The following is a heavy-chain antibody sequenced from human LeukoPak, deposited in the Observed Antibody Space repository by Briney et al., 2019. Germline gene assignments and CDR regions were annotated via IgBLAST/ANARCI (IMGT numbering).Heavy chain of an antibody. CDR3: ARNGVRCSSTSCYNNWFDP. CDR1: GGTFSSYA. J-gene: IGHJ5*02. D-gene: IGHD2-2*01. Sequence: ASVKVSCKASGGTFSSYAISWVRQAPGQGLEWMGGIIPIFGTANYAQKFQGRVTITTDESTSTAYMELSSLRSEDTAVYYCARNGVRCSSTSCYNNWFDPWGQGTLVTVSS. CDR2: IIPIFGTA. V-gene: IGHV1-69*05.